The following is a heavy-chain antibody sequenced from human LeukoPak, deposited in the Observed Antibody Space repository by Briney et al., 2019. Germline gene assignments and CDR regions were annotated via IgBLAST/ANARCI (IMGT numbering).Heavy chain of an antibody. CDR3: TKSDGYGLIRI. CDR1: GDSITGYY. CDR2: IYYTGNT. V-gene: IGHV4-39*07. Sequence: PSETLSLTCSVSGDSITGYYLGWIRQPPGQGLEWIGNIYYTGNTYYNSSLKSRVTISLDTYKNQFSLTVISMTAADTAAYYCTKSDGYGLIRICGRGTMVTVSS. J-gene: IGHJ3*02. D-gene: IGHD3-10*01.